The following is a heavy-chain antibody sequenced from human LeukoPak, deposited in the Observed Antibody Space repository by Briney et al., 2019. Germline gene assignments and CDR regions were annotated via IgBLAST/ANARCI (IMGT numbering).Heavy chain of an antibody. CDR3: AKVVGYGSGWYYEY. CDR1: GFTFSSYA. J-gene: IGHJ4*02. Sequence: GGSLRLSCAASGFTFSSYAMHWVRQAPGKGLEYVSAITRDGGSTFYANSVNGRFTISRDNSKNTLYLQMGSLRTDDMAMYYCAKVVGYGSGWYYEYWGQGTLVTVPS. D-gene: IGHD6-19*01. CDR2: ITRDGGST. V-gene: IGHV3-64*01.